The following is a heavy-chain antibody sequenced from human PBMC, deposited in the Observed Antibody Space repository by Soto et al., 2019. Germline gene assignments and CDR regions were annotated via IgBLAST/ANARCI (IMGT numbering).Heavy chain of an antibody. D-gene: IGHD5-18*01. Sequence: SVKVSCKSSGYTLTSYYMHCERQAPGQGLEWMGIINPSGGSTSYAQKFQGRVTMTRDTSTSTVYMEMSSLSSEDTAVYYCARDLVETAMIIDYYYGMDVWGQGTTVTASS. CDR3: ARDLVETAMIIDYYYGMDV. CDR2: INPSGGST. J-gene: IGHJ6*02. CDR1: GYTLTSYY. V-gene: IGHV1-46*01.